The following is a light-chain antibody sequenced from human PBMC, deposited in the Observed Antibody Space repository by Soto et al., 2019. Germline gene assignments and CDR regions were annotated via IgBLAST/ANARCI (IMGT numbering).Light chain of an antibody. CDR3: QQYHSLYT. V-gene: IGKV1-5*01. CDR1: QTIGTR. J-gene: IGKJ2*01. CDR2: DAS. Sequence: DIQMTQSPSIVSASVGDRVTITCRASQTIGTRLAWYQRKPGKALKFLIYDASTLESGVPSRFSGSGSGTEFTLPISSLQPDDLATYYCQQYHSLYTFGQGTKQEIK.